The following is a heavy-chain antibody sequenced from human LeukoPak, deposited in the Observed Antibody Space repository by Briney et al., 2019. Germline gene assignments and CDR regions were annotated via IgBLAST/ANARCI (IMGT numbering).Heavy chain of an antibody. CDR1: GFTFSSYA. CDR3: AKGESGYSSSWYDY. V-gene: IGHV3-23*01. CDR2: ISGSGGST. Sequence: PGGSLRLSCAASGFTFSSYAMSWVRQAPGKGLEWVSAISGSGGSTYYADSVKGRFTISRDNSKNTLYLQMNSLRAEDTAVYYCAKGESGYSSSWYDYWGQGTLVTVPS. J-gene: IGHJ4*02. D-gene: IGHD6-13*01.